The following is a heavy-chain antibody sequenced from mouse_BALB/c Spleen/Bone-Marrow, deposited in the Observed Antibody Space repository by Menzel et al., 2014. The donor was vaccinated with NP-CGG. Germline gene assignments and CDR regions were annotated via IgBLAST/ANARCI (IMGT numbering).Heavy chain of an antibody. Sequence: EVKLMESGGDLVKPGGSLKLSCAASGFTFSSYGMSWVRQTPDKRLEWVATISTGGSQTYYTDSVKGRFTISRDSAKNTLYLQMSSLKSEDSAIYYCARRGYDNSYWYFGVWGAATTVTVSS. J-gene: IGHJ1*01. CDR3: ARRGYDNSYWYFGV. D-gene: IGHD2-3*01. CDR1: GFTFSSYG. V-gene: IGHV5-6*02. CDR2: ISTGGSQT.